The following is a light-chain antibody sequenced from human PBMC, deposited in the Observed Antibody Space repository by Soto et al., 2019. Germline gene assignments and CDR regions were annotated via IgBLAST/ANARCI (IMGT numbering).Light chain of an antibody. CDR3: QKYDSAWRT. J-gene: IGKJ1*01. Sequence: DIQMTQSPSSLSASVGDRVTISSRASQGISTHLAWYQQKAGKVPKLLLYAASTLQSGVPSRFSGSGSGTDFTLTISSLQPQDAATYYCQKYDSAWRTFGQGTKVEI. CDR1: QGISTH. CDR2: AAS. V-gene: IGKV1-27*01.